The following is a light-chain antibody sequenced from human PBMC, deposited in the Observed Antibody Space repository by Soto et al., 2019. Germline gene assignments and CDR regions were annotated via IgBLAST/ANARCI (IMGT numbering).Light chain of an antibody. CDR2: EVS. V-gene: IGLV2-8*01. J-gene: IGLJ1*01. CDR3: SSYAGSNNPYV. CDR1: SSDVGGYNY. Sequence: QSALTQPPSASGSPGQSVTISCTGTSSDVGGYNYFSWYQQHPGKAPKLMIYEVSKRPSGVPDRFSGSKSGNTASLTVSGLQAEDEADYYCSSYAGSNNPYVFGTGTKLTVL.